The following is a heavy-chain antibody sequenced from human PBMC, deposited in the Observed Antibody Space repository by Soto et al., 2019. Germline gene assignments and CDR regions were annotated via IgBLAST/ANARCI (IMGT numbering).Heavy chain of an antibody. CDR2: ISYDGINK. J-gene: IGHJ6*02. D-gene: IGHD2-15*01. CDR3: AKLDEGGLQYAYYAMDV. V-gene: IGHV3-30*18. CDR1: GFTFSNYG. Sequence: QVHLVESGGGVVQPGRSPRLSCVASGFTFSNYGMHWVRQAPGKGLEWVAVISYDGINKYYADSVKGRFTISRDNSKNTPYLQMTSLRTEDTALYYCAKLDEGGLQYAYYAMDVWGQGTTVTVSS.